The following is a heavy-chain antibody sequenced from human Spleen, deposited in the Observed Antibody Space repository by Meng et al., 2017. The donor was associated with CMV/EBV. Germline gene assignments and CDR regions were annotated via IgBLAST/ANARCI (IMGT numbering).Heavy chain of an antibody. CDR3: ARDRGGDY. Sequence: VKVSCKASGYTFTDYYMHWVRQAPGQGLEWMGWINPNSGGTNYAQKFQGRVTMTRDTSISTTYMELSRLRSDDTAVYYCARDRGGDYWGQGALVTVSS. CDR1: GYTFTDYY. J-gene: IGHJ4*02. V-gene: IGHV1-2*02. CDR2: INPNSGGT. D-gene: IGHD3-10*01.